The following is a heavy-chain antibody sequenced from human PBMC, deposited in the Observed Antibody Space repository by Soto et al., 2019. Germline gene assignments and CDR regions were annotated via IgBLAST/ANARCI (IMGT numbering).Heavy chain of an antibody. CDR2: IYYSGST. D-gene: IGHD6-19*01. J-gene: IGHJ5*02. CDR1: GGSISSSSYY. CDR3: ARRGVAVAVKWFDP. V-gene: IGHV4-39*01. Sequence: ETLSLTCTVSGGSISSSSYYWGWIRQPPGKGLEWIGSIYYSGSTYYNPSLKSRVTISVDTSKNQFSLKLSSVTAADTAVYYCARRGVAVAVKWFDPWGQGTLVTVSS.